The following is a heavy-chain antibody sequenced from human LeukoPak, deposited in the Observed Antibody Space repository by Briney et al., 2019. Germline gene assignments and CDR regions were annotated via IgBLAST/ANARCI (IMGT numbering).Heavy chain of an antibody. J-gene: IGHJ4*02. CDR1: GYTFTNYG. V-gene: IGHV1-18*01. CDR3: ARSLNYYSGNYQLYDY. CDR2: ISGYNGTT. Sequence: ASVKVSCKASGYTFTNYGISWVRQAPGQGLEWMGWISGYNGTTKYAQKFKGRVTMTTDTSTTTAYIELRSLRSDETAVYYCARSLNYYSGNYQLYDYWGQGTLVTVSS. D-gene: IGHD1-26*01.